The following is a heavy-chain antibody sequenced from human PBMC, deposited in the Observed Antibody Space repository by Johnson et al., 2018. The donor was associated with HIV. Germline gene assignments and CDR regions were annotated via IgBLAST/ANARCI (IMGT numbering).Heavy chain of an antibody. CDR2: ISSSGSTI. Sequence: QVQLVESGGGLVKPGGSLRLSCAASGFSFSDYYMSWIRQAPGKGLEWVSYISSSGSTIYYADSVKGRFTISRDNSKNTLYLQMNSLRGEDTAVYYCAKGRSSTPWEHAFDIWGQGTMVTVSS. J-gene: IGHJ3*02. V-gene: IGHV3-11*04. CDR1: GFSFSDYY. CDR3: AKGRSSTPWEHAFDI. D-gene: IGHD1-1*01.